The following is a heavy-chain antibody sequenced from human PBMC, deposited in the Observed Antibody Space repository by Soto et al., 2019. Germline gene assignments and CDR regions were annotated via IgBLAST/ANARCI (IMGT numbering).Heavy chain of an antibody. Sequence: EVQLVESGGALVQPGGSLRLSCAASGFTFSRYSMNWVRQAPGKGLEWVSYISSGSSTIYYADSVKGRFTISRDNAKNSLYLQINSLRDEDTAVYYCASQRVPFAFDIWGHGTMVTASS. CDR2: ISSGSSTI. CDR1: GFTFSRYS. V-gene: IGHV3-48*02. J-gene: IGHJ3*02. CDR3: ASQRVPFAFDI.